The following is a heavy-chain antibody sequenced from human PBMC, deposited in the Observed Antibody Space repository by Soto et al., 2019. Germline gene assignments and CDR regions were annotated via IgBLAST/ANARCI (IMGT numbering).Heavy chain of an antibody. J-gene: IGHJ4*02. CDR3: ARESSGDFDY. CDR2: IYYSGST. Sequence: SEALSLTCTVSGGSISSYNWSWIRHPPGKGLEWIGYIYYSGSTNYNPSLKSRVTISVDTSKNQFSLKLSSVTAADTAVYYCARESSGDFDYWGQGTQVT. CDR1: GGSISSYN. V-gene: IGHV4-59*01. D-gene: IGHD3-22*01.